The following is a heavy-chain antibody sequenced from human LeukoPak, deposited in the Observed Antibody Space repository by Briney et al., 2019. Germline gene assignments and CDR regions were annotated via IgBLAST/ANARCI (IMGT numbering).Heavy chain of an antibody. CDR2: INQDGSKE. CDR3: ATHDVLTGYPYFDF. CDR1: GFTFSNYW. Sequence: PGGSLRLSCAASGFTFSNYWMTWVRQAPGKGLEWVAHINQDGSKEYYMDSVKARFTISRDNAKNSLSLQMNSLSAEDTAVYYCATHDVLTGYPYFDFWGQGTLVAVSS. V-gene: IGHV3-7*01. D-gene: IGHD3-9*01. J-gene: IGHJ4*02.